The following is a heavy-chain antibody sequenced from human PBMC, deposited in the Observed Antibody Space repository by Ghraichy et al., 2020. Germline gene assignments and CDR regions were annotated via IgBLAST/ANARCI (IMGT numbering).Heavy chain of an antibody. CDR1: GFTFSSYA. V-gene: IGHV3-23*01. CDR3: AKDGFPMTTVTTSLNY. CDR2: ISGSGGST. J-gene: IGHJ4*02. Sequence: GGSLRLSCAASGFTFSSYAMSWVRQAPGKGLEWVSAISGSGGSTYYADSVKGRFTISRDNSKNTLYLQMNSLRAEDTAVYYCAKDGFPMTTVTTSLNYWGQGTLVTVSS. D-gene: IGHD4-17*01.